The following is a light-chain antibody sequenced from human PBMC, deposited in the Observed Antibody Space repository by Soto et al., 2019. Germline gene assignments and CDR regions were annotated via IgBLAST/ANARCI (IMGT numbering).Light chain of an antibody. V-gene: IGKV3-15*01. J-gene: IGKJ5*01. CDR2: GAS. CDR1: QSVGSN. CDR3: QHRYNWLIT. Sequence: EIVMTQSPATLSVSPGDRSTLSCRASQSVGSNLAWYQQKPGQXPRXXIYGASTRVTGIPARFSGSGSGTELAITISSLQSEDFEVYYCQHRYNWLITFGQGTRLEIK.